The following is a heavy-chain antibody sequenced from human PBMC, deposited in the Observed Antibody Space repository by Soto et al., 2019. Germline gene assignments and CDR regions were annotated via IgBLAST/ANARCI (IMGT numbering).Heavy chain of an antibody. V-gene: IGHV4-59*01. CDR2: MYYSGGT. J-gene: IGHJ5*02. CDR1: GGSISSDY. Sequence: QVRLQESGPGLVKPSETLSLTCTVSGGSISSDYWSWIRQPPGKGLEWIGCMYYSGGTNYNPSLKSRVTISIDTSKKRFSLELRSVTAADTAVYYCARAGRGYDPWGQGTLVTVSS. D-gene: IGHD3-22*01. CDR3: ARAGRGYDP.